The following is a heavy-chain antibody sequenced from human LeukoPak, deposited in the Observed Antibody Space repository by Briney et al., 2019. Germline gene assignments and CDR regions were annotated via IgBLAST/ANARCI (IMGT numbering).Heavy chain of an antibody. J-gene: IGHJ4*02. V-gene: IGHV3-23*01. CDR2: ISGSGDIT. D-gene: IGHD2-8*01. CDR1: GFTFSSNA. CDR3: AKDFVLTSGSRGYFDF. Sequence: GGSLRLSCAASGFTFSSNAMSWVRQAPGRGLEWVSAISGSGDITYYADSVKGRFTISRDNSKNTLYLHMNSLRTEDTAVYYCAKDFVLTSGSRGYFDFWGQGTLVTVSS.